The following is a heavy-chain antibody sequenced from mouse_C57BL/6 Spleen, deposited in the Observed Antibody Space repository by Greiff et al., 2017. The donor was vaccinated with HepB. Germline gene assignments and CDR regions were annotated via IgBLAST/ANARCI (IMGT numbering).Heavy chain of an antibody. J-gene: IGHJ2*01. D-gene: IGHD1-1*01. CDR3: ARKRRSVGFDY. CDR1: GYTFTSYW. CDR2: IDPSDSYT. V-gene: IGHV1-69*01. Sequence: VRLQQPGAELVMPGASVKLSCKASGYTFTSYWMHWVKQRPGQGLEWIGEIDPSDSYTNYNQKFKGKSTLTVDKSSSTAYMQLSSLTSEDSAVYYCARKRRSVGFDYWGQGTTLTVSS.